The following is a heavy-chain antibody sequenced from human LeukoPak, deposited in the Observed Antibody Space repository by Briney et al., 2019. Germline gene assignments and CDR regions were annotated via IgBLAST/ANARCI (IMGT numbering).Heavy chain of an antibody. CDR3: ATQLFDFFTVKRYYYGMDV. Sequence: GASVKVSCKISGYSLSKMSMNWVRQAPGKGLEWLGAFDPEDGETIYAEKFQSRVTMTEDTSTDTAYLELSSLRSEDTAVYFCATQLFDFFTVKRYYYGMDVWGQGTTVTVSS. V-gene: IGHV1-24*01. D-gene: IGHD3-3*01. CDR2: FDPEDGET. CDR1: GYSLSKMS. J-gene: IGHJ6*02.